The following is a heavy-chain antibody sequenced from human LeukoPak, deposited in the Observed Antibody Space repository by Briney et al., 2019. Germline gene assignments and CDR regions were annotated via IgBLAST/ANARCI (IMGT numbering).Heavy chain of an antibody. D-gene: IGHD3-22*01. V-gene: IGHV4-31*03. CDR3: ARDGTIYYDSSGYLNGDAFDI. J-gene: IGHJ3*02. Sequence: SETLSLTCTVSGGSISSGGYYWSWIRQHPGKGLEWIGYIYYSGSTYYNPSLKSRVTISVDTSKNQFSLKLSSVTAADTAVYHCARDGTIYYDSSGYLNGDAFDIWGQGTMVTVSS. CDR2: IYYSGST. CDR1: GGSISSGGYY.